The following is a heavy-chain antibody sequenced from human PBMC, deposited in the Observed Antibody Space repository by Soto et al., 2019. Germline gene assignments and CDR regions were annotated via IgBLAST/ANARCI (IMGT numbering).Heavy chain of an antibody. J-gene: IGHJ4*02. V-gene: IGHV2-5*02. CDR1: GFSLSTSGVG. CDR2: IYWDDDK. D-gene: IGHD1-26*01. Sequence: QITLKESGPTLVKPTQTLTLTCTFSGFSLSTSGVGVGWIRQPPGEALEWLALIYWDDDKRYSPSLKSRLTITKDTSKNQVVLIMTNMDPVDTATYYCARSVGDPGIVGASLDYWGQGTLVTVSS. CDR3: ARSVGDPGIVGASLDY.